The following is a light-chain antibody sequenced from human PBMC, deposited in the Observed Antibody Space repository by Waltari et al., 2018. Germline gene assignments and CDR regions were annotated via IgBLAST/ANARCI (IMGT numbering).Light chain of an antibody. J-gene: IGKJ2*01. CDR3: MQGTHWPLYT. V-gene: IGKV2-30*02. CDR2: KAS. CDR1: QSLVHIDGITY. Sequence: ALPQPPLSLSVTLGHPASVSRRPSQSLVHIDGITYLNWFQQRPGQSQRRLIYKASRRESGVPDRFSASGSGTDFTLKISRVEAEDVGVYYCMQGTHWPLYTFGQGTKLEI.